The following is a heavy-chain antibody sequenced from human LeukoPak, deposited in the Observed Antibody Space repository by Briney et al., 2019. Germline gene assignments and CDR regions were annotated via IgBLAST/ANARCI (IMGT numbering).Heavy chain of an antibody. CDR2: INHSGST. J-gene: IGHJ6*03. Sequence: SETLSLTCAVYGGSFSGYYWSWIRQPPGKGLEWIGEINHSGSTNYNPSLKSRVTISVDTSKNQFSLKLISVNAADTAVYYCARDYPITMVRGVIPTYYYYYMDVWGKGTTVTVSS. CDR1: GGSFSGYY. CDR3: ARDYPITMVRGVIPTYYYYYMDV. D-gene: IGHD3-10*01. V-gene: IGHV4-34*01.